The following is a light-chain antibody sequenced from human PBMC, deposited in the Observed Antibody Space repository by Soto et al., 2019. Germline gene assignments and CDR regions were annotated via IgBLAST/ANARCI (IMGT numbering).Light chain of an antibody. CDR3: QQYNNWPVT. V-gene: IGKV3-15*01. CDR2: GAS. CDR1: QSVADN. Sequence: EVVMTQSPATLSVSPGERVTLSCMSSQSVADNLAWFQQKPGQGPRLLIYGASTRATAIPARFSGSGSGTEFTLTISSLQSEDFAVYYCQQYNNWPVTFGQGTKVDIK. J-gene: IGKJ1*01.